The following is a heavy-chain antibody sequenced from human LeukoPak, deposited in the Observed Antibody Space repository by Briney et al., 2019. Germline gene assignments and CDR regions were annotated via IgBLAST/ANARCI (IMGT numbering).Heavy chain of an antibody. CDR3: ATLTRGGGSYYLSLDY. CDR2: ISGSGGST. J-gene: IGHJ4*02. D-gene: IGHD1-26*01. CDR1: GFTFSSYA. V-gene: IGHV3-23*01. Sequence: GGSLRLSCAASGFTFSSYAMSWVRQAPGKGLEWVSAISGSGGSTYYADSVKGRFTISRDNSKNTLYLQMSSLRAEDTAVYYCATLTRGGGSYYLSLDYWGQGTLVTVSS.